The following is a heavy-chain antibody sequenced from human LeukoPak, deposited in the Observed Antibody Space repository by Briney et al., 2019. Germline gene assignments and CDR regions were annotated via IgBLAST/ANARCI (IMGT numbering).Heavy chain of an antibody. Sequence: GGSPRLSCAASGFTFSSYAMHWVRQAPGKGLEWVAVISYDGSNKYYADSVKGRFTISRDNSKNTLYLQMNSLRAEDTAVYYCAREYCSSTSCYTYWFDPWGQGTLVTVSS. CDR3: AREYCSSTSCYTYWFDP. J-gene: IGHJ5*02. D-gene: IGHD2-2*02. V-gene: IGHV3-30-3*01. CDR2: ISYDGSNK. CDR1: GFTFSSYA.